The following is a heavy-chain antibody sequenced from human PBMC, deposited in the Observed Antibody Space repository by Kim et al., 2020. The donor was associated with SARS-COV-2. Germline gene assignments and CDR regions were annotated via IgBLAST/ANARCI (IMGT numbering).Heavy chain of an antibody. Sequence: SETLSLTCTVSGGSISSSSYYWGWIRQPPGKGLEWIGSIYYSGSTYYNPSLKSRVTISVDTSKNQFSLKLSSVTAADTAVYYCASEETAMDNYYYYYGMDVWGQGTTVTVSS. D-gene: IGHD5-18*01. CDR1: GGSISSSSYY. J-gene: IGHJ6*02. CDR2: IYYSGST. V-gene: IGHV4-39*07. CDR3: ASEETAMDNYYYYYGMDV.